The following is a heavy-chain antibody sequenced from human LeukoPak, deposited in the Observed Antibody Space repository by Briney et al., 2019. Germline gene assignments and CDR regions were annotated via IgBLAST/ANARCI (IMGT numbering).Heavy chain of an antibody. J-gene: IGHJ4*02. CDR3: AGAPPPAGYYFDY. V-gene: IGHV4-30-2*01. CDR2: IYHSGST. CDR1: GGSISSGGYS. Sequence: PSETLSLTCAVSGGSISSGGYSWSWIRQPPGKGLEWIGYIYHSGSTYYNPSLKSRVTISVDRSKNQFSLKLSSVTAADTAVYYCAGAPPPAGYYFDYWGQGTLVTVSS.